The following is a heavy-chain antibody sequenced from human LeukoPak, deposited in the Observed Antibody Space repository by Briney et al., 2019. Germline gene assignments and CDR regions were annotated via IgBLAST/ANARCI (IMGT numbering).Heavy chain of an antibody. Sequence: GGSLRLSCAASGFTFSSSWIHWVRQVPGKGLVWVSRINSDGRSTSYADSVKGRFTISRDNAKNTLHLQMNSLRAEDTAVYYCAKDVHSYSQGAFDIWGQGTMVTVSS. CDR1: GFTFSSSW. V-gene: IGHV3-74*01. CDR3: AKDVHSYSQGAFDI. CDR2: INSDGRST. D-gene: IGHD2-21*01. J-gene: IGHJ3*02.